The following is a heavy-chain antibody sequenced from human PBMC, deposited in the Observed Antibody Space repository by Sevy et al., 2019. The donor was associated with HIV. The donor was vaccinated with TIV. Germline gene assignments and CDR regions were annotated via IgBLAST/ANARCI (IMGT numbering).Heavy chain of an antibody. CDR2: IYYNGRT. J-gene: IGHJ6*02. V-gene: IGHV4-59*01. CDR1: GDSISGYY. CDR3: ARAAANYYYAMDV. Sequence: TLSLTCTVFGDSISGYYWSWIRQSPGKGLQWIGYIYYNGRTNYDPSLKSRVTISTDTSKNQFSLKLSSVTAADTAIYYCARAAANYYYAMDVWGQGTTVTVSS.